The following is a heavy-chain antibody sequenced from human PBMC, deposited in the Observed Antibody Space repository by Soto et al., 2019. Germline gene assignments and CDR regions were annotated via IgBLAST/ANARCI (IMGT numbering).Heavy chain of an antibody. CDR2: IYYSGST. CDR3: ARVRFLGLRVDY. Sequence: QVQLQESGPGLVKPSQTLSLTCTVSGGSISSGGYYWSWIRQHPGKGLEWIGYIYYSGSTYYNPSLKSRVTISVDPSKNHFSLKLSFVTAADTAVYYCARVRFLGLRVDYWGQGTLVTVSS. D-gene: IGHD5-12*01. J-gene: IGHJ4*02. V-gene: IGHV4-31*03. CDR1: GGSISSGGYY.